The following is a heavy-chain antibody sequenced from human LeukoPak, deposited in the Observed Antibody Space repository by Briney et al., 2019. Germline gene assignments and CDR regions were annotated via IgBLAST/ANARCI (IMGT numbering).Heavy chain of an antibody. Sequence: GGSLRLSCAASGFTVSNFHMSWVRQAPGKGLEWVSVIYSGGETFHANSVKGRFTLSRDTSKNTLYLQMNSLRAEDTAVYYCTRDPDAWGQGTLVTVSS. V-gene: IGHV3-66*01. CDR3: TRDPDA. J-gene: IGHJ5*02. CDR2: IYSGGET. CDR1: GFTVSNFH.